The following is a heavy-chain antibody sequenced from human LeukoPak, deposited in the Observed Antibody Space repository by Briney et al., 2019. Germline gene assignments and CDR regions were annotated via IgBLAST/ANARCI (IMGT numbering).Heavy chain of an antibody. CDR1: GGYISSYY. V-gene: IGHV4-59*12. Sequence: SETLSLTCTVSGGYISSYYWSWIRQPPGEGLEWIGYVYYTGSTNYNPSLKSRVSISVDTSKNQFSLKLSSVTAADTAVYYCAREWYYYGSGSGAFDIWGQGTMVTVSS. CDR2: VYYTGST. CDR3: AREWYYYGSGSGAFDI. D-gene: IGHD3-10*01. J-gene: IGHJ3*02.